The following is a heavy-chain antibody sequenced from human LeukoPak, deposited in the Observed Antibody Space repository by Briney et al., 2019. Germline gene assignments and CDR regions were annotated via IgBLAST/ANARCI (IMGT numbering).Heavy chain of an antibody. Sequence: SQTLSLTCTVSGGSISSGGYYWSWIRQHPGKGLEWIGYIYYTGSTYYNPSLKSRVTISVDTSKNQFSLKLSSVTAADTAVYYCARSSGYYYPFDYWGQGTLVTVSS. V-gene: IGHV4-31*03. CDR1: GGSISSGGYY. D-gene: IGHD3-22*01. J-gene: IGHJ4*02. CDR3: ARSSGYYYPFDY. CDR2: IYYTGST.